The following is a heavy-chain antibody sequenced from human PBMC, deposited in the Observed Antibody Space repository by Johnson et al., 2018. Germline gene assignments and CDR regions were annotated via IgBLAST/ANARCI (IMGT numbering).Heavy chain of an antibody. CDR1: GFSFSNYG. D-gene: IGHD4-23*01. J-gene: IGHJ3*02. V-gene: IGHV3-30*18. CDR3: AKYHDGNSVAFDI. Sequence: QVQLVESGGGVVQPGRSLRLSCAASGFSFSNYGMHWVRQAPGKGLEWVAVISYDVSNKYYADSVKGRFTISRDNSKNTLYLQMNNLRTQVTAVYYCAKYHDGNSVAFDIWGQGTMFTVSS. CDR2: ISYDVSNK.